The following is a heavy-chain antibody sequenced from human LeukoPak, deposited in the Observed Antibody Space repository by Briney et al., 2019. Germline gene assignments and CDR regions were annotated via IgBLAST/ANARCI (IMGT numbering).Heavy chain of an antibody. J-gene: IGHJ4*02. CDR1: GFTFSSYG. CDR2: IRYDGSNK. CDR3: ARGYSSGWFPFDY. V-gene: IGHV3-30*02. Sequence: GGSLRLSCAASGFTFSSYGMHWVRQAPGKGLEWVAFIRYDGSNKYYADSVKGRFTISRDNAKNSLYLQMNTLRAEDTAVYYCARGYSSGWFPFDYWGQGTLVTVSS. D-gene: IGHD6-19*01.